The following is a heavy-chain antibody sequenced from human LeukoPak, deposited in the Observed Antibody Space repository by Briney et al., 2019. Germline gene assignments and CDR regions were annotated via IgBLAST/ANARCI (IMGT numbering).Heavy chain of an antibody. J-gene: IGHJ4*02. D-gene: IGHD4-17*01. V-gene: IGHV3-21*01. CDR2: ISSSSSYI. Sequence: GGSLRLSCAASGFTFSSYSMNWVRQAPGKGLEWVSSISSSSSYIYYADSVKGRFTISRDNAKNSLYLQMNSLRAEDTAVYYCARTHGMMTTVTDFDYWGQETLVTVSS. CDR1: GFTFSSYS. CDR3: ARTHGMMTTVTDFDY.